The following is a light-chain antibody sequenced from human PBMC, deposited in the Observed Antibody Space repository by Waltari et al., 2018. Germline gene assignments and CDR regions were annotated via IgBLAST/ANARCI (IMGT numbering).Light chain of an antibody. CDR3: NSRDSSGNLRL. J-gene: IGLJ3*02. CDR1: SLRSYY. Sequence: SSELTQDPAVSVALGQTVRITCQGDSLRSYYASWYQQKAGQAPVLVMFGKNNRPSGIPGRFSGSSSGNTASLTITGVQAEDESDYYCNSRDSSGNLRLFGGGTKLTVL. CDR2: GKN. V-gene: IGLV3-19*01.